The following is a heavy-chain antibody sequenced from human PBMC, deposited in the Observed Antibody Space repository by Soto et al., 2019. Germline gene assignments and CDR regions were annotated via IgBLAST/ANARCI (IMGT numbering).Heavy chain of an antibody. D-gene: IGHD3-10*01. CDR3: ASSITMVRGAIWWFDP. Sequence: PSETLSLTCTVSGGSISSYYWSWIRQPPGKGLEWIGYIYYSGSTNYNPPLKSRVTISVDTSKNQFSLKLSSVTAADTAVYYCASSITMVRGAIWWFDPWGQGTLVTVSS. V-gene: IGHV4-59*01. CDR2: IYYSGST. J-gene: IGHJ5*02. CDR1: GGSISSYY.